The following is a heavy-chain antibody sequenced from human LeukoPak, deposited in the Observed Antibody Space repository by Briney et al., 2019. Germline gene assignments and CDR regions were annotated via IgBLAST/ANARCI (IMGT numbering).Heavy chain of an antibody. CDR2: IYYSGST. Sequence: PSETLSLTCTVSGGSISSYYWSWIRQPPGKGLEWIGYIYYSGSTNYNPSLKGRVTISVDTSKNQFSLKLSSVTAADTAVYYCASHPLRGGYYHGMDVWGQGTTVTVSS. CDR3: ASHPLRGGYYHGMDV. D-gene: IGHD3-10*01. J-gene: IGHJ6*02. CDR1: GGSISSYY. V-gene: IGHV4-59*08.